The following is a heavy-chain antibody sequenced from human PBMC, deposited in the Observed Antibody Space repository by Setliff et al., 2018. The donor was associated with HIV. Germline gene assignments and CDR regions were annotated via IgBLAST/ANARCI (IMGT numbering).Heavy chain of an antibody. Sequence: SETLSLTCAVYGGSFSDYNWSWIRQSPGRGLEWIGEINHSGGTNYNPSLKSRVTISVDTSKNQFSLKLRSVTAADTAVYYCARVSDYYDSSGYLGAFDIWGQGTMVTVSS. CDR2: INHSGGT. CDR1: GGSFSDYN. V-gene: IGHV4-34*01. CDR3: ARVSDYYDSSGYLGAFDI. D-gene: IGHD3-22*01. J-gene: IGHJ3*02.